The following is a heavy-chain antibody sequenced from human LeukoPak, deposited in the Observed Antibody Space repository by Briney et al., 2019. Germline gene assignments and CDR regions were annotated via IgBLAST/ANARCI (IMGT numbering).Heavy chain of an antibody. CDR1: GFTFTGYY. Sequence: GASVKVSCKASGFTFTGYYMHWVRQAPGQGLEWMGWINPNTGGTNYAQKFQGWVTMTRDTSISTAYMELSRLRSDDTAVYYCARLTYYYGSGTYGEGSHALDYWGQGTLVTVSS. J-gene: IGHJ4*02. CDR2: INPNTGGT. D-gene: IGHD3-10*01. V-gene: IGHV1-2*04. CDR3: ARLTYYYGSGTYGEGSHALDY.